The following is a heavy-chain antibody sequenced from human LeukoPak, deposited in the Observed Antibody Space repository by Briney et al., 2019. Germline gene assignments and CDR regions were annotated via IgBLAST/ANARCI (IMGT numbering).Heavy chain of an antibody. Sequence: PGGSLRLSCAASGFTFSGYAMSWVRQAPGTGLEWVSSISGSGDNTYYADPGKGRFTISRDNSKNTLYLQMNRLRAEDTDVYYWAKRTGYTSPWGCFDTWGQGTLVTVSS. J-gene: IGHJ5*02. D-gene: IGHD2-2*02. CDR2: ISGSGDNT. CDR3: AKRTGYTSPWGCFDT. CDR1: GFTFSGYA. V-gene: IGHV3-23*01.